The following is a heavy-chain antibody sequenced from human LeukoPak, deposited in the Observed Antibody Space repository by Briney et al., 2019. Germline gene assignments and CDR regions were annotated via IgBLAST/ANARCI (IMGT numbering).Heavy chain of an antibody. D-gene: IGHD3-16*01. CDR1: GYTFTSHY. Sequence: ASVKVSCKASGYTFTSHYMHWVRQAPGQGLEWMGIINPSGGSTSYAQKFQGRVTMTRDTSISTAYMELSRLRSDDTAVYYCARVRYRLAETYIDYWGQGTLVTVSS. CDR3: ARVRYRLAETYIDY. V-gene: IGHV1-46*01. J-gene: IGHJ4*02. CDR2: INPSGGST.